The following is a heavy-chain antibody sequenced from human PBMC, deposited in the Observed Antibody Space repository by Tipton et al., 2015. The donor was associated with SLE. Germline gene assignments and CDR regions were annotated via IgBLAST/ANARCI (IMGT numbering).Heavy chain of an antibody. CDR2: ISYSGST. D-gene: IGHD4-23*01. CDR3: ARDLDSGNSGPFFDF. J-gene: IGHJ4*02. Sequence: TLSLTCAVSGFSISSAYYWGWIRQPPGKGLEWIGYISYSGSTSYYPSLKSRVTISLHTSKNQFSLRLSSVTAADTAVYFCARDLDSGNSGPFFDFWGQGTLVTVSS. V-gene: IGHV4-38-2*02. CDR1: GFSISSAYY.